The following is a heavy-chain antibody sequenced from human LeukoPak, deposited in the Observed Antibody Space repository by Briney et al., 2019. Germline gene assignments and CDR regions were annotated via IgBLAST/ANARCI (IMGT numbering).Heavy chain of an antibody. V-gene: IGHV1-2*02. CDR2: INPNSSGT. J-gene: IGHJ4*02. D-gene: IGHD6-13*01. Sequence: ASVKVSCKASGYSFTSYFIHWVRQAPGQGLEWMGWINPNSSGTNYVQKFQGRVSMTRDTSISTAYMELSSLRSDDTAVYYCARELQLVLSDASPYYFDYWGQGTLVTVSS. CDR3: ARELQLVLSDASPYYFDY. CDR1: GYSFTSYF.